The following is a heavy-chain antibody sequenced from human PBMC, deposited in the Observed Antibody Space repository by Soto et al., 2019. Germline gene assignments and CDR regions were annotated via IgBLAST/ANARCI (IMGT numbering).Heavy chain of an antibody. J-gene: IGHJ4*02. D-gene: IGHD1-26*01. CDR2: INAANGNT. Sequence: ASVKVSCKASGYIFTSYAVHWVRQAPGQRLEWLGWINAANGNTKYSQKFQGRITITRDTSASTTYMELSSLTSEDTAVYYCATDSGSYWAFDYWGQGALVTVSS. V-gene: IGHV1-3*01. CDR1: GYIFTSYA. CDR3: ATDSGSYWAFDY.